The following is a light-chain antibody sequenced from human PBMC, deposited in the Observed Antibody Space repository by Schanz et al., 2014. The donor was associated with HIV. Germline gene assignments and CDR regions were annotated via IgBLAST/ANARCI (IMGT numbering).Light chain of an antibody. CDR3: QQYGSSPWT. V-gene: IGKV3-20*01. Sequence: EIVMTQSPVTLSVSPGERVTLSCRASQSVNSNLAWYQQKPGQAPRLLIYGASSRATGIPDRFSGSGSGTDFTLTISRLEPEDFAVYYCQQYGSSPWTFGQGTKVEIK. CDR1: QSVNSN. J-gene: IGKJ1*01. CDR2: GAS.